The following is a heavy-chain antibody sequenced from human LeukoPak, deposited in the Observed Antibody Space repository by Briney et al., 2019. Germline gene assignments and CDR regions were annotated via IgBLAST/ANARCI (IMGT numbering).Heavy chain of an antibody. CDR3: GRGRYYDYVWGIYLYGVSADY. CDR1: GGSFSGYY. J-gene: IGHJ4*02. D-gene: IGHD3-16*02. Sequence: KPSETLSLTCAVYGGSFSGYYWSWIRQPPGKGLEWIGEINHSGSTNYNPSLKSRVTISVDTSKNQFSLKLSSVTAADTAVYYCGRGRYYDYVWGIYLYGVSADYWGGGTLVSDSS. V-gene: IGHV4-34*01. CDR2: INHSGST.